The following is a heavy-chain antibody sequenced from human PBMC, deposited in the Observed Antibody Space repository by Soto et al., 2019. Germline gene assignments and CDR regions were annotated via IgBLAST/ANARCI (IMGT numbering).Heavy chain of an antibody. CDR3: ARDSQLWLGEYYYYGMDV. J-gene: IGHJ6*02. Sequence: GSLRLPCRAPGFTLKSYCMNLVRQAPWKGLEWVSSISSSSYMYYADSVKGRFTISRDNAKNSLYLQMNSLRAEDTAVYYCARDSQLWLGEYYYYGMDVWGQGTTVTVSS. D-gene: IGHD5-18*01. CDR2: ISSSSYM. V-gene: IGHV3-21*01. CDR1: GFTLKSYC.